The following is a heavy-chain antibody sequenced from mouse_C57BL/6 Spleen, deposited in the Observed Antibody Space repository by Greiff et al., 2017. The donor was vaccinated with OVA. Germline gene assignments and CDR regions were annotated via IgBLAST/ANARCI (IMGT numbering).Heavy chain of an antibody. J-gene: IGHJ2*01. CDR2: ISYDGSN. V-gene: IGHV3-6*01. D-gene: IGHD2-3*01. CDR3: ARDKGVYDGYAY. Sequence: DVQLQESGPGLVKPSQSLSLTCSVTGYSITSGYYWNWIRQFPGNKLEWMGYISYDGSNNYNPSLKNRISITRDTSKNQFFLKLNSVTTEDTATYYCARDKGVYDGYAYWGQGTTLTVSS. CDR1: GYSITSGYY.